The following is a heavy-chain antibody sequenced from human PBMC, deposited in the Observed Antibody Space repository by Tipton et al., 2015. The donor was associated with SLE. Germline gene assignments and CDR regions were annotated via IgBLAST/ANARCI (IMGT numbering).Heavy chain of an antibody. J-gene: IGHJ4*02. D-gene: IGHD3-22*01. Sequence: SLRLSCIVSGFTFSSYSMNWFRQAPGKGLEWVSGISGSGSSTYYADSLKGRFTISRDNSKNTLYLQMNSLRAEDTAVYYCAHRGTSSGYYYYFDYWGQGTLVTVSS. CDR2: ISGSGSST. V-gene: IGHV3-23*01. CDR1: GFTFSSYS. CDR3: AHRGTSSGYYYYFDY.